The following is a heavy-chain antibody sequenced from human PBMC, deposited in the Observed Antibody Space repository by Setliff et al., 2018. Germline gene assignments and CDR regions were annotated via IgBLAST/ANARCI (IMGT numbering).Heavy chain of an antibody. CDR3: ANWYYYDSSGYFPDAFDI. CDR1: GFTFSSYA. V-gene: IGHV3-23*01. D-gene: IGHD3-22*01. CDR2: ISGSAQTT. Sequence: PGGSLRLSCAASGFTFSSYAITWVRQAPGKGLEWVSMISGSAQTTYYADSVKGRFTISRDNSKNTLYLQMNSLRAEDTAVYYCANWYYYDSSGYFPDAFDIWGQGTMVTVSS. J-gene: IGHJ3*02.